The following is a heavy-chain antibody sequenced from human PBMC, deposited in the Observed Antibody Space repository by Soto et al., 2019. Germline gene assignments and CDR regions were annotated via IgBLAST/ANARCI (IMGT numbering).Heavy chain of an antibody. CDR1: GFTFSSND. CDR3: ATRPLLRGAP. D-gene: IGHD3-16*01. Sequence: EVQLVESGGGLIQPGGSLRLSCEASGFTFSSNDMNWVRQAPGKGLEWVSLIWTSGSTAYADPVKGRFTISRDNSKSALYLHMSSLRAEDTAVYYCATRPLLRGAPWGQGTMVTVSS. J-gene: IGHJ3*01. V-gene: IGHV3-53*01. CDR2: IWTSGST.